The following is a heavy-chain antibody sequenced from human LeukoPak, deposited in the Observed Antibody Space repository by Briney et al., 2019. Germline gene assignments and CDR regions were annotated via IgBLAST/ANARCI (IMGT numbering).Heavy chain of an antibody. J-gene: IGHJ5*02. CDR3: AKDGSEMATPEYNWFDP. D-gene: IGHD5-24*01. CDR2: IRYDGSNK. V-gene: IGHV3-30*02. Sequence: PGGSLRLSCAASGFTFSSYGMHWVRQAPGKGLEWVAFIRYDGSNKYYADSVKGRFTISRDNSKNTLYLQMNSLRAEDTAVYYCAKDGSEMATPEYNWFDPWGQGTLVTVSS. CDR1: GFTFSSYG.